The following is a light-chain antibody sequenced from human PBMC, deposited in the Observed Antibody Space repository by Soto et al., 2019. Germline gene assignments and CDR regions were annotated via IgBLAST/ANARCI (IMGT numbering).Light chain of an antibody. J-gene: IGLJ2*01. CDR2: GNS. Sequence: QSVLTQPPSVSGAPGQRVTISCTGSSSNIGAGYDVHWYQQLPGTAPKLLIYGNSNRPSGVPNRFSGSKSGTSASLAITGLQAEDEADYYCHSYDGSLSDVVFGGGTKLTVL. CDR3: HSYDGSLSDVV. CDR1: SSNIGAGYD. V-gene: IGLV1-40*01.